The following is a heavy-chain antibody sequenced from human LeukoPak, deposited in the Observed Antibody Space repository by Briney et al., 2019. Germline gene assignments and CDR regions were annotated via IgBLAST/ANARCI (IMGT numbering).Heavy chain of an antibody. J-gene: IGHJ4*02. D-gene: IGHD1-26*01. CDR2: MSSGSSTI. CDR3: GRVRGRYSADY. V-gene: IGHV3-48*04. Sequence: GGSLRLSCAASGFTFSGFSMTWVRQAPGKGLEWLSFMSSGSSTIYYADSVEGRVTISRDNGNDCLYLQMTSRRAEYTALYCCGRVRGRYSADYWGQGTLVPVYS. CDR1: GFTFSGFS.